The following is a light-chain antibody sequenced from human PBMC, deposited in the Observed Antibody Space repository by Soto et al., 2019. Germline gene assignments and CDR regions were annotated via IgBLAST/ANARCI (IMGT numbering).Light chain of an antibody. V-gene: IGKV1-12*01. Sequence: DIQMTQSPSSVSASVGDRVTITCRASQGISSWLGWYQQKPGKAPNLLIHTASSLQSGVPSRFSGSGSGTDFTLPISSLQPEDFATYSCQQANSFPLTFGGGTKVEIK. CDR2: TAS. J-gene: IGKJ4*01. CDR1: QGISSW. CDR3: QQANSFPLT.